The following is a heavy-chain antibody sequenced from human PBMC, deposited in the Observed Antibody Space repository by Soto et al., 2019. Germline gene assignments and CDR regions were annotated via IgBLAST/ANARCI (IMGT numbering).Heavy chain of an antibody. J-gene: IGHJ4*01. CDR2: INAGNGNT. V-gene: IGHV1-3*01. Sequence: ASVKVSCKASGYTFTSYAMHWVRQAPGQRLEWMGWINAGNGNTKYSQKFQGRVTITRDTSASTAYMELSSLRSEDTAVYYCARNLMDYAIWTGYYMVYYFDYWG. CDR1: GYTFTSYA. CDR3: ARNLMDYAIWTGYYMVYYFDY. D-gene: IGHD3-9*01.